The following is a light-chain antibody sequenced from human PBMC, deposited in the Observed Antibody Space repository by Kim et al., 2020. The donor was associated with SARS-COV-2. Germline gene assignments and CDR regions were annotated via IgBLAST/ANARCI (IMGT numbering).Light chain of an antibody. Sequence: GKTVTISCTGSSGSIASNYGQGYQQRPGSSPTIVIYENNRRPSGVPDRFSGSFDSSSNSASLTISGLKTEDEADYYCQSYDRSNHVFGGGTKVTVL. V-gene: IGLV6-57*01. CDR3: QSYDRSNHV. J-gene: IGLJ3*02. CDR1: SGSIASNY. CDR2: ENN.